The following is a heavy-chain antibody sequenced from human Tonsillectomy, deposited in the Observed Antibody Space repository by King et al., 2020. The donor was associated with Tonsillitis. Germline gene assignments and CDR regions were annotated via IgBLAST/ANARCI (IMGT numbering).Heavy chain of an antibody. CDR1: GFTFSNYA. V-gene: IGHV3-64D*06. J-gene: IGHJ5*02. CDR2: MSSNGDAT. Sequence: VQLVESGGGLVQPGGSLRLSCSASGFTFSNYAMHWFRQAPGKGLEQVSAMSSNGDATYYADSVKGRFTISRDNSKNTLYLQMSSLRAEDTAVYYCVKTRGFDPWGQGTLVTVSS. CDR3: VKTRGFDP.